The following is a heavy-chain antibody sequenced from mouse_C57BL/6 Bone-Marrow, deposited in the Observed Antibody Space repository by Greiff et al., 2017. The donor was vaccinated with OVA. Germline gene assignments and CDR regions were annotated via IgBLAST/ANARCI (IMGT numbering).Heavy chain of an antibody. CDR2: INPYNGGT. D-gene: IGHD3-2*02. CDR1: GYTFTDYY. Sequence: EVQLQQSGPVLVKPGASVKMSCKASGYTFTDYYMNWVKQSHGKSLEWIGVINPYNGGTSYNQKFKGKATLTVDTSSSTAYMALNRLTSEDSAVYYCASIAQATDYWGQGTLVTVAA. J-gene: IGHJ3*01. V-gene: IGHV1-19*01. CDR3: ASIAQATDY.